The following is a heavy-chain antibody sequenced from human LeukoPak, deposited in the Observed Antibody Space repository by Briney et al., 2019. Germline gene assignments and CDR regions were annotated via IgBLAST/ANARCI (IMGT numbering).Heavy chain of an antibody. V-gene: IGHV4-59*12. CDR3: ARDHDYGDYGNDY. Sequence: SETLSLTCTVSGGSISSYYWSWIRQPPGKGLEWIGYIYYSGSTNYNPSLKSRVTISVDTSKNQFSLKLSSVTAADTAVYYCARDHDYGDYGNDYWGQGTLVTVSS. CDR2: IYYSGST. D-gene: IGHD4-17*01. J-gene: IGHJ4*02. CDR1: GGSISSYY.